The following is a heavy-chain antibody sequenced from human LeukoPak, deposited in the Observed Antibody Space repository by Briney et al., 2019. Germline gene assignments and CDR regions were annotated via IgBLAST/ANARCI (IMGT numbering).Heavy chain of an antibody. J-gene: IGHJ3*02. CDR3: ARGHSGSYQRDDAFDI. D-gene: IGHD1-26*01. V-gene: IGHV3-21*01. CDR2: ISGSSNYI. Sequence: GGSLRLSCAASGFTFSSYSMNWVRQAPGKGLEWLSSISGSSNYIYYADSVKGRFTISRDNAKNSLYLQMNSLRAEDTAVYYCARGHSGSYQRDDAFDIWGQGTMVTVSS. CDR1: GFTFSSYS.